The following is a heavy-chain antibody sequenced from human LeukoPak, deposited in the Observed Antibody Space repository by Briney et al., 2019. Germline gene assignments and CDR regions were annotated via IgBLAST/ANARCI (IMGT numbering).Heavy chain of an antibody. CDR2: IYYSGST. CDR3: ASLQGWFGELYPFDY. D-gene: IGHD3-10*01. CDR1: GGSISSGSYY. J-gene: IGHJ4*02. Sequence: TPSQTLSLTCTVSGGSISSGSYYWGWIRQPPGKGLEWIGSIYYSGSTYYNPSLKSRVTISVDTSKNQFSLKLSSVTAADTAVYYCASLQGWFGELYPFDYWGQGTLVTVSS. V-gene: IGHV4-39*01.